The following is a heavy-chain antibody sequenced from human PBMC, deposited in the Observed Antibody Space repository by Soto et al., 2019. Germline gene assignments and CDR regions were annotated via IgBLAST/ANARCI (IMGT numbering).Heavy chain of an antibody. CDR3: ARELPVQLERRDSYYYYYYGMDV. J-gene: IGHJ6*02. CDR1: GGTFSSYA. Sequence: SVKVSCKASGGTFSSYAISWVRQAPGQGLEWMGGIIPIFGTANYAQKFQGRVTITADESTSTAYMELSSLRSEDTAVYYCARELPVQLERRDSYYYYYYGMDVWGQGTTVTVSS. V-gene: IGHV1-69*13. CDR2: IIPIFGTA. D-gene: IGHD1-1*01.